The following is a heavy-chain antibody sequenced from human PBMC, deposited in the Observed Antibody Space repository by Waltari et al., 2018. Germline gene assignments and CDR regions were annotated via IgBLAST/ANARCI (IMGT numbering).Heavy chain of an antibody. CDR2: IYYTGRT. J-gene: IGHJ6*02. CDR1: GGSVLSYY. CDR3: ARLLPDESYYYYHGMDV. V-gene: IGHV4-59*02. D-gene: IGHD3-16*01. Sequence: QVQLQESGPRLMKPSETLSLNCTVSGGSVLSYYWSWVRQSPDKGLEWIGYIYYTGRTNYNPSLTSRVTISIDTSKNQFSLILNSVTAADTAVYYCARLLPDESYYYYHGMDVWGPGTAVTVSS.